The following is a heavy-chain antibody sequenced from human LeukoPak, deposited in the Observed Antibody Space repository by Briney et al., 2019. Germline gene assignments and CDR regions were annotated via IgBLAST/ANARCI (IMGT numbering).Heavy chain of an antibody. CDR1: GFTFSSYW. V-gene: IGHV4-34*01. CDR3: ARGSAYYYYMDV. CDR2: INHSGST. Sequence: PGGSLRLSCAASGFTFSSYWMSWVRQAPGKGLEWIGEINHSGSTNYNPSLKSRVTISVDTSKNQFSLKLSSVTAADTAVYYCARGSAYYYYMDVWGKGTTVTVSS. J-gene: IGHJ6*03.